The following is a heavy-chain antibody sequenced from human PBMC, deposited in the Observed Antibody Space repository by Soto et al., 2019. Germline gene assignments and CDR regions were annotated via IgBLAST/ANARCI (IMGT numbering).Heavy chain of an antibody. J-gene: IGHJ4*02. D-gene: IGHD3-10*01. Sequence: QVQLVQSGAEVKKPGSSVKVSCKASGGTFSSYAISWVRQAPGQGLEWMGGIIPIFGTANYAQKFQGRVTITADESTSIAYMELSSLRSEDTAVYYCARDPFYGSGSYYAYFDYWGQGTLVTVSS. CDR2: IIPIFGTA. V-gene: IGHV1-69*12. CDR3: ARDPFYGSGSYYAYFDY. CDR1: GGTFSSYA.